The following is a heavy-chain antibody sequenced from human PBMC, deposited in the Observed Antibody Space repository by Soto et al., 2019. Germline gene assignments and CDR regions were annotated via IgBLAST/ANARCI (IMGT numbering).Heavy chain of an antibody. D-gene: IGHD6-13*01. CDR1: GYTFTGYY. J-gene: IGHJ4*02. CDR3: ASLGGIAAAEDY. V-gene: IGHV1-2*02. Sequence: ASVNVSCKSSGYTFTGYYMHWVRQAPGQGLEWMGCINPNSGGTKYARKFQGRVTMTRDTSISTAYMELSRLRSDDTAVYYCASLGGIAAAEDYWGQGTLVTVSS. CDR2: INPNSGGT.